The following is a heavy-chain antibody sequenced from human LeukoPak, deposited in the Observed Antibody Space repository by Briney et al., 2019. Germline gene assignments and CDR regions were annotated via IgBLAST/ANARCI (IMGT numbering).Heavy chain of an antibody. CDR3: AKDYVLNCPSTSWYNDAFDI. J-gene: IGHJ3*02. D-gene: IGHD2-2*02. CDR1: GFTFSNYG. V-gene: IGHV3-30*02. CDR2: IRYDGSNQ. Sequence: PGGSLSLFCAASGFTFSNYGIHWVRQAPGKGLEWVAFIRYDGSNQYYADSVKVRFAISRDNSKNTLSMQMMSLRTEDTDVYYWAKDYVLNCPSTSWYNDAFDIWGQGTMVTVSS.